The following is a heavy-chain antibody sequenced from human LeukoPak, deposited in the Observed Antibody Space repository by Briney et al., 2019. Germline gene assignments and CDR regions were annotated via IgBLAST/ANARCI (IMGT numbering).Heavy chain of an antibody. J-gene: IGHJ4*02. V-gene: IGHV1-24*01. CDR1: GYTLTELS. CDR2: FDPEDGET. Sequence: ASVKVSCTVSGYTLTELSMHWVRQAPGKGLEWMGGFDPEDGETIYAQKFQGRVTMTEDTSTDTAYMELSSLRSEDTAVYYCATDQIAVAGSSYFDYWGQGTLVTVSS. CDR3: ATDQIAVAGSSYFDY. D-gene: IGHD6-19*01.